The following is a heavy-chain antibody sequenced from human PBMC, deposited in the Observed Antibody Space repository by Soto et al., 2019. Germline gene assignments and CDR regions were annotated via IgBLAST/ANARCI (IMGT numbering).Heavy chain of an antibody. Sequence: QVRLEESGPGLVKPSETLSLICSVSGGSVNNANYFWNWIRHHPENGLEWIGYIYYSGSTRYNPSFQTRASMSTDTSKNQFSLRLNSVTVADTAVYFCARDADYGGSRGGMDVWGRGTTVTVSS. D-gene: IGHD4-17*01. CDR1: GGSVNNANYF. V-gene: IGHV4-31*03. J-gene: IGHJ6*02. CDR3: ARDADYGGSRGGMDV. CDR2: IYYSGST.